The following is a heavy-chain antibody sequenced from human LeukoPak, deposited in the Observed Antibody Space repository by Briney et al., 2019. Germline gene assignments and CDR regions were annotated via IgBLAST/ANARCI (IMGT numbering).Heavy chain of an antibody. D-gene: IGHD2-15*01. J-gene: IGHJ4*02. Sequence: SETRSPTCTVSGGSIRYYYWSWIRQSPGKGLEWIGYIYYNGSTNYNPSLKSRVTISVDMSKNQFSLKMSSVTAADTAVYYCARKGGLFDYWGQGRLVTVSS. CDR2: IYYNGST. CDR3: ARKGGLFDY. V-gene: IGHV4-59*01. CDR1: GGSIRYYY.